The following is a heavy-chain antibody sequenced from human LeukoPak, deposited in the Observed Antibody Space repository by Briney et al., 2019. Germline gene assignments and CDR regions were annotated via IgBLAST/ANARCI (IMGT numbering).Heavy chain of an antibody. CDR3: ARGQYSSSWPGYYYYYMDV. CDR2: INHSGST. J-gene: IGHJ6*03. CDR1: GGSFSGYY. D-gene: IGHD6-13*01. Sequence: PSETLSLTCAVYGGSFSGYYWSWIRQPPGKGLEWIGEINHSGSTNYNPSLKSRVTISVDTSKNQFTLKLSSVTAADTAVYYCARGQYSSSWPGYYYYYMDVWGKGTTVTVSS. V-gene: IGHV4-34*01.